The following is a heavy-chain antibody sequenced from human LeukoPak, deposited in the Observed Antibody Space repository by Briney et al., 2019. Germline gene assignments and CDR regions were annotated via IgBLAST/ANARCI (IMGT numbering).Heavy chain of an antibody. V-gene: IGHV1-2*02. CDR3: ARALDQVPGYYYFDY. Sequence: ASVKVSCKASGYTFSDYYIHWVRQAPGQGLEWMGWINPNTGGTNSVQKFQGRVTMTRDTSISTAYMELSRLRSDDTAVYYCARALDQVPGYYYFDYWGQGTLVTVSS. J-gene: IGHJ4*02. CDR2: INPNTGGT. CDR1: GYTFSDYY. D-gene: IGHD2-15*01.